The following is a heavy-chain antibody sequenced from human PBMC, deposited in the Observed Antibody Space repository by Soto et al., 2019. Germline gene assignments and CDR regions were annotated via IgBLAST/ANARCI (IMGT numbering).Heavy chain of an antibody. D-gene: IGHD6-6*01. CDR3: ARDAAGSSIAALFDP. Sequence: ASVKVSCKASGYTFTGYYMHWVRQAPGQGLEWMGWINPNSGGTNYAQKFQGWVTMTRDTSISTAYMELSRLRSDDTAVYYCARDAAGSSIAALFDPWGQGTLVTVPQ. V-gene: IGHV1-2*04. CDR1: GYTFTGYY. J-gene: IGHJ5*02. CDR2: INPNSGGT.